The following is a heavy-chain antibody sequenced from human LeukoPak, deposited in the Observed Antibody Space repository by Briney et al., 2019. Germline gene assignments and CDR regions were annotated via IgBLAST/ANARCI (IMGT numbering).Heavy chain of an antibody. CDR1: GDSVRNDFYY. J-gene: IGHJ5*02. CDR3: ARVGSYDSSGYYTHNWFDP. D-gene: IGHD3-22*01. V-gene: IGHV4-39*07. Sequence: SETLSLTCSVSGDSVRNDFYYWGWIRQPPGKGLEWVACLSHAGNTWYNPSLESRLSISVDTSKNQFSLRLYSVTAADTAVYYCARVGSYDSSGYYTHNWFDPWGQGTLVTVSS. CDR2: LSHAGNT.